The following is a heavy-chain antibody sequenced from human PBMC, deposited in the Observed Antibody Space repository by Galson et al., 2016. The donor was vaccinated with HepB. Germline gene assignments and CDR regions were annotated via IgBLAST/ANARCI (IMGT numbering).Heavy chain of an antibody. D-gene: IGHD3-10*01. CDR1: GFTFGSYG. J-gene: IGHJ6*02. V-gene: IGHV3-30*03. CDR3: ARVITMVRGILKQRDYYGMDV. CDR2: ISYDASKK. Sequence: SLRLSCAASGFTFGSYGMHWVRQAPGKGLEWVAVISYDASKKHYADSVKGRFTISRDNSKNTLYLQMNSLRAEDTAVYYCARVITMVRGILKQRDYYGMDVWGQGTTVTVSS.